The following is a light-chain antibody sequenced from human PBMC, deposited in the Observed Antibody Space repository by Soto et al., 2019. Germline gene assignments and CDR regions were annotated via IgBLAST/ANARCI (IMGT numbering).Light chain of an antibody. V-gene: IGKV2-28*01. CDR2: LGS. CDR3: MQALQTPRT. J-gene: IGKJ1*01. Sequence: DIVMTQSPLSLPVTPGEPASNSCRSSQSLLHSNGYNYLDWYLQKPGQSPQLLIYLGSNRASGVPDRFSGSGSGTDFTLKISRVEAEDVGVYYCMQALQTPRTFGQGTKV. CDR1: QSLLHSNGYNY.